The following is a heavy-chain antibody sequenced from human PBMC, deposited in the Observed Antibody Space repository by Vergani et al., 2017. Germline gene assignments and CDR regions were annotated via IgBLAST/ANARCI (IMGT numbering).Heavy chain of an antibody. CDR1: GYTFTSYY. CDR3: ARGRGRDGYNYCFDY. Sequence: QVQLVQSGAEVKTPGASVKVSCKASGYTFTSYYMHWVRQAPGQGLEWMGIINPSGGSTSYAQKCQGRVTMTRDTSTSTVYMELSSLRSEDTAVYYCARGRGRDGYNYCFDYGGQGTLVTVSS. J-gene: IGHJ4*02. CDR2: INPSGGST. V-gene: IGHV1-46*01. D-gene: IGHD5-24*01.